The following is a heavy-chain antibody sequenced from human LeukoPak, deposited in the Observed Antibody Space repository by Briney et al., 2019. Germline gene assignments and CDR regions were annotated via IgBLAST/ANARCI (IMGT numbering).Heavy chain of an antibody. Sequence: GSLRLSCAASGFTVSSNYMSWIRQPPGKGLEWIGYIYYSGSTNYNPSLKSRVTISVDTSKNQFSLKLSSVTAADTAVYYCARRYSSDYYYPGAFDIWGQGTMVTVSS. CDR2: IYYSGST. V-gene: IGHV4-59*08. CDR1: GFTVSSNY. J-gene: IGHJ3*02. CDR3: ARRYSSDYYYPGAFDI. D-gene: IGHD3-22*01.